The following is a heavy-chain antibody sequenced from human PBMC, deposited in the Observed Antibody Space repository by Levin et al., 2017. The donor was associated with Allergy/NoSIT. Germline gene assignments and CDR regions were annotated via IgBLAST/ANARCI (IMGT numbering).Heavy chain of an antibody. Sequence: GESLKISCAASGFTFSSYSMNWVRQAPGKGLEWVSSISSSSSYIYYADSVKGRFTISRDNAKNSLYLQMNSLRAEDTAVYYCARGNIVVVVAATGLDYWGQGTLVTVSS. J-gene: IGHJ4*02. CDR1: GFTFSSYS. D-gene: IGHD2-15*01. V-gene: IGHV3-21*01. CDR3: ARGNIVVVVAATGLDY. CDR2: ISSSSSYI.